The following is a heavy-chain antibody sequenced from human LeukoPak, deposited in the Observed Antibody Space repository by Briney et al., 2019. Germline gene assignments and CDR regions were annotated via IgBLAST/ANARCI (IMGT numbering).Heavy chain of an antibody. V-gene: IGHV1-18*01. CDR1: GYTFTSYG. D-gene: IGHD6-19*01. CDR2: INPYNGNT. CDR3: ARDSEYGYSSGWSGDVFDY. Sequence: ASVKVSCKASGYTFTSYGISWVRQAPGQGLEWMGWINPYNGNTNYAQKFQGRVTMTRDTSISTAYMELSRLRSDDTAVYYCARDSEYGYSSGWSGDVFDYWGQGTLVTVSS. J-gene: IGHJ4*02.